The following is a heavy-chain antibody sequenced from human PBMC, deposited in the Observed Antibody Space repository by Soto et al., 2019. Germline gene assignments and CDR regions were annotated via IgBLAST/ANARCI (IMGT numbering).Heavy chain of an antibody. V-gene: IGHV4-59*08. CDR2: IYYSGST. CDR3: ARHFFRAPYYYYYMDV. J-gene: IGHJ6*03. Sequence: SETLSLTCTVSGGSISSYYWSWIRQPPGKGLEWIGYIYYSGSTNYNPSLKSRVTISVDTSKNQFSLKLSSVTAADTAVYYCARHFFRAPYYYYYMDVWGKGTTVTVSS. CDR1: GGSISSYY. D-gene: IGHD3-3*01.